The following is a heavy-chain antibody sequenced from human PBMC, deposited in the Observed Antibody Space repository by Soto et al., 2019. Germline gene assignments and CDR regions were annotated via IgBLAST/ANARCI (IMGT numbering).Heavy chain of an antibody. D-gene: IGHD1-26*01. CDR1: GFTFSSYA. Sequence: EVQLLESGGGLVQPGGSLRLSCAASGFTFSSYAMSWVRQAPGKGLEWVSAISGSGGSTYYAVSVKGRVTISRDNSKNTLYLQMHRLRAEATAVDYCAKDEVGAVSSYYYGMDVWGQGTTVTVSS. J-gene: IGHJ6*02. V-gene: IGHV3-23*01. CDR3: AKDEVGAVSSYYYGMDV. CDR2: ISGSGGST.